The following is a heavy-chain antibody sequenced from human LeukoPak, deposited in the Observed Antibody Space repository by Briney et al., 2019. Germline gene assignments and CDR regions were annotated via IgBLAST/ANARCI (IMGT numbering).Heavy chain of an antibody. D-gene: IGHD5-18*01. CDR1: GFTFSSYA. CDR3: AKALKYSYGCDY. V-gene: IGHV3-23*01. CDR2: ISGGGGST. J-gene: IGHJ4*02. Sequence: GGSLRLSCAASGFTFSSYAMSWVRQAPGKGLEWVSAISGGGGSTYYADSVKGRFTISRDNSKNTLYLQMNSLRAEDTAVYYCAKALKYSYGCDYWGQGTLVTVSS.